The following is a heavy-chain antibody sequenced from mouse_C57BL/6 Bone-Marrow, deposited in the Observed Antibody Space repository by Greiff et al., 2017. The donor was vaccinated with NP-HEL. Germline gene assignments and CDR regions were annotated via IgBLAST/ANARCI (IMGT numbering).Heavy chain of an antibody. Sequence: VQLQQSGPGLVKPSQSLSLTCSVTGYSITSGYYWNWIRQFPGNKLEWMGYISYDGSNNYNPSLKNRISITRDTSKNQFFLKLNSVTTEDTATYDCARDGTVVATGYFDYWGQGTTLTVSS. CDR3: ARDGTVVATGYFDY. V-gene: IGHV3-6*01. J-gene: IGHJ2*01. D-gene: IGHD1-1*01. CDR1: GYSITSGYY. CDR2: ISYDGSN.